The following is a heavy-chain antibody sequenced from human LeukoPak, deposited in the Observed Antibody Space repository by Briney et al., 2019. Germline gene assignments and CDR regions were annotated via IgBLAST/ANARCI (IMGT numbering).Heavy chain of an antibody. CDR2: IYYSGST. CDR1: GGSISSYY. Sequence: SETLSLTCTVSGGSISSYYWSWIRQPPGKGLEWIGYIYYSGSTNYNPSLKSRVTISVDTSKNQFSLRLSSVTAADTAVYYCARSSSGWYYVYWGQGTLVTVSS. V-gene: IGHV4-59*01. J-gene: IGHJ4*02. CDR3: ARSSSGWYYVY. D-gene: IGHD6-19*01.